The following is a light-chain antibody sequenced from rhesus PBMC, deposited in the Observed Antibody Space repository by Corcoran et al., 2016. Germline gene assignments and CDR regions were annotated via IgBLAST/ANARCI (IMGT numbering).Light chain of an antibody. CDR1: QSLLSSNGYNY. Sequence: DIVMTQTPLSLPVTLGEPASISCRSSQSLLSSNGYNYLNWYLQKPGKSPQILIYYGSNRASRVPDRVSGSGSGTDFTLKISRVESEDVGVYYCMQALQTPLTFGGGTKVEIK. CDR2: YGS. J-gene: IGKJ4*01. CDR3: MQALQTPLT. V-gene: IGKV2-60*01.